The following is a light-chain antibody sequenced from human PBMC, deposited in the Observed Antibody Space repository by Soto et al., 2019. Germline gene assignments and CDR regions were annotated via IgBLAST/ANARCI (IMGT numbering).Light chain of an antibody. J-gene: IGKJ1*01. CDR3: QQYYSYPQT. Sequence: GGRVTITCRASQGISSYLAWYQQKPGKAPKLLIYAASTLQSGVPSRFSGSGSGTDFTLTISCLQSEDFATYYCQQYYSYPQTFGQGTKVDIK. CDR2: AAS. CDR1: QGISSY. V-gene: IGKV1-8*01.